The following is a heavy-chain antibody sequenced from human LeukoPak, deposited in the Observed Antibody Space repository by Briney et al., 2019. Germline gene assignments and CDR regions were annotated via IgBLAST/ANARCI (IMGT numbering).Heavy chain of an antibody. J-gene: IGHJ4*02. CDR1: GFTFRSYA. V-gene: IGHV3-23*01. Sequence: GGSLRLSCAASGFTFRSYAMSWVRQAPGKGLEWVSSISESGGGTFYADSVKGRFIISRDNSKNTLFLQMNSLRAEDTAVCYCARAGILDYWGQGTLVTVSS. CDR3: ARAGILDY. CDR2: ISESGGGT.